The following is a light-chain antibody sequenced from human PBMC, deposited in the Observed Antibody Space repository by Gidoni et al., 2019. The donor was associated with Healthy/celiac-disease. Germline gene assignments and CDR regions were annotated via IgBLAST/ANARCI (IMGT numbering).Light chain of an antibody. J-gene: IGKJ2*03. Sequence: DIQMTQSPSSLSASVGDRVTITCRASQSVSSYLNWYQQKPGKAPKLLIYAASSLQSGVPSSFSGSGSWTDFTLTIGSLQPADFSTYYCQQSYSTLFSFGQGTKLEIK. CDR3: QQSYSTLFS. CDR2: AAS. V-gene: IGKV1-39*01. CDR1: QSVSSY.